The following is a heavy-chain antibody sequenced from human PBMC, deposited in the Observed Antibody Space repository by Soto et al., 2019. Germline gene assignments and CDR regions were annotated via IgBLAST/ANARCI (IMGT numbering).Heavy chain of an antibody. Sequence: PSETLSLTCTVSGGSISSGGYYWSWIRQHPGTGLEWIGHISYSGSTNYNPSLKSRVTISVDTSKNQFSLKLSSVTAADTAVYYCARLNYGDYVLNVDWFDPWGQGTLVTVSS. CDR3: ARLNYGDYVLNVDWFDP. J-gene: IGHJ5*02. CDR2: ISYSGST. CDR1: GGSISSGGYY. D-gene: IGHD4-17*01. V-gene: IGHV4-61*08.